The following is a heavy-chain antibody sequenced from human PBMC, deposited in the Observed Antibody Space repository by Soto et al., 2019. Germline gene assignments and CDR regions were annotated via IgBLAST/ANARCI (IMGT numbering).Heavy chain of an antibody. Sequence: SETLSLTCTVSGGSISSYYWSWIRQPPGKGLEWIGYIYYSGSTNYNPSLKSRVTISVDTSKNQFSLKLSSVTAADTAVYYCARQSSSGNDYWGQGTLVTVSS. V-gene: IGHV4-59*01. CDR1: GGSISSYY. CDR3: ARQSSSGNDY. J-gene: IGHJ4*02. CDR2: IYYSGST.